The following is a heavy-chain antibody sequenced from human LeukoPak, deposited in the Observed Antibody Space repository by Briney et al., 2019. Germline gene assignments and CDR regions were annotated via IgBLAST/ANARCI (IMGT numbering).Heavy chain of an antibody. D-gene: IGHD2-2*01. CDR1: GFTFGDYG. CDR3: ARDLGYCSSTSCYRVFDY. J-gene: IGHJ4*02. Sequence: GGSLRLSCAASGFTFGDYGMSWVRQAPGKGLEWVSGINWNGSSTGYADSVKGRFTISRDNAKNSLYLQMNSLKAEDTALYYCARDLGYCSSTSCYRVFDYWGQGTLVTVSS. V-gene: IGHV3-20*04. CDR2: INWNGSST.